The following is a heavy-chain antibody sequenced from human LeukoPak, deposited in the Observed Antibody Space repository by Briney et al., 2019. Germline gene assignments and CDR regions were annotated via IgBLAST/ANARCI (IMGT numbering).Heavy chain of an antibody. CDR1: GFTFNNYA. CDR3: AEDLSPGTYDY. V-gene: IGHV3-23*01. CDR2: VSGSGGST. Sequence: GGSLRLSCTASGFTFNNYAMTWVRQAPGRGLEWVSAVSGSGGSTYYADSVKGRFTISRDNSKNTLYLQMNSLRAEDTAVYYCAEDLSPGTYDYWGQGTLVTVSS. J-gene: IGHJ4*02. D-gene: IGHD1-1*01.